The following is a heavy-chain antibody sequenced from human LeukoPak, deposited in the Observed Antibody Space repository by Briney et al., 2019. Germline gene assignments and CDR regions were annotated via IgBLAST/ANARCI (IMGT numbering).Heavy chain of an antibody. Sequence: ASVKISCKASGYTFTSYGIGWVRQAPGQGLEWMGWISAYNGNTNYAQKLQGRVTMTTDTSTSTAYMELRSLRSDDTAVYYCARDVIGQFFDYWGQGTLVTVSS. CDR3: ARDVIGQFFDY. V-gene: IGHV1-18*01. CDR2: ISAYNGNT. D-gene: IGHD2-21*01. CDR1: GYTFTSYG. J-gene: IGHJ4*02.